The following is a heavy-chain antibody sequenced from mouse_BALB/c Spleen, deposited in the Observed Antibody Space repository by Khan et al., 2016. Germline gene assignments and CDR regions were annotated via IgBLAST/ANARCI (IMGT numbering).Heavy chain of an antibody. V-gene: IGHV5-6-5*01. D-gene: IGHD1-1*01. CDR2: ISSGNNT. CDR3: TIAFIIVVYFFAY. J-gene: IGHJ2*01. Sequence: EVELVESGGGLVKPGGSLKLSCAASGFTFSSYAMSWVSQKPEKRLEWVAYISSGNNTYEQDRMKGRLTTSRENDRNILYMQMSSLRSECTAMYYCTIAFIIVVYFFAYWGQCTTLTVSS. CDR1: GFTFSSYA.